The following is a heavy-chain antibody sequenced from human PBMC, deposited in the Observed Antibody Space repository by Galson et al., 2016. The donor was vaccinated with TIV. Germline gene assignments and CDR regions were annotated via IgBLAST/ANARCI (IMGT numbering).Heavy chain of an antibody. CDR2: ISNGGSTT. J-gene: IGHJ6*03. CDR1: GFTFTDYY. V-gene: IGHV3-11*04. Sequence: SLRLSCAVSGFTFTDYYMNWIRQAPGKGLEWVSYISNGGSTTYYADFVKGRFTISRDNSKKTLYLQMRTLKTDDTAVYYCANRGLKVYMTNFWYYMDVWGKGTTVTVS. CDR3: ANRGLKVYMTNFWYYMDV. D-gene: IGHD1-14*01.